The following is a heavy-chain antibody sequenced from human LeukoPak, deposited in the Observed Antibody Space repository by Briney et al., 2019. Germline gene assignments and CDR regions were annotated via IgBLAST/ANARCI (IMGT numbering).Heavy chain of an antibody. CDR2: IYYSGST. D-gene: IGHD5-12*01. Sequence: SQTLSLTCTVSGGSISSGDYYWSWIRQPPGKGLEWIGYIYYSGSTYYNPSLKSRVTISVDTSKNQFSLKLSSATAADTAVYYCARVGSGYAHLDYWGQGTLVTVSS. V-gene: IGHV4-30-4*01. CDR3: ARVGSGYAHLDY. CDR1: GGSISSGDYY. J-gene: IGHJ4*02.